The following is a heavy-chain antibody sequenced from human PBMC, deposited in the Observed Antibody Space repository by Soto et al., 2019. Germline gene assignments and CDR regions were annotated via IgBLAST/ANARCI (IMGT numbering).Heavy chain of an antibody. D-gene: IGHD3-10*01. Sequence: SETLSLTCAVYGGSFSGYYWSWIRQPPGKGLEWIGEINHSGSTNYNPSLKSRVTISVDTSKNQFSLKLSSVTAADTAVYYCARGPLTMVRGVIITRHQYFQHWGQGTLVT. CDR3: ARGPLTMVRGVIITRHQYFQH. CDR2: INHSGST. V-gene: IGHV4-34*01. CDR1: GGSFSGYY. J-gene: IGHJ1*01.